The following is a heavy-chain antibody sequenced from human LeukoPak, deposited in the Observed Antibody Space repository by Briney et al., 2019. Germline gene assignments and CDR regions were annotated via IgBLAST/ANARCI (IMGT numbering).Heavy chain of an antibody. D-gene: IGHD5-18*01. CDR2: ISSSSDYI. J-gene: IGHJ4*02. CDR3: AGGGSYGFAS. V-gene: IGHV3-21*01. Sequence: GGSLRLSCAASTFAFSSDSMNWVRQAPGKGLEWVSSISSSSDYIYYADSVKGRFTISRDNAKNSLYLQMNTLRAEDTAVYYCAGGGSYGFASWGQGTLVTVSS. CDR1: TFAFSSDS.